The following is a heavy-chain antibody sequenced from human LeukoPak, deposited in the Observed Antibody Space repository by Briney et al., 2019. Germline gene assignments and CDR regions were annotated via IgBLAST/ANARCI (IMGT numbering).Heavy chain of an antibody. CDR2: IIPNLGIA. CDR3: ARRDYYMWSGGGGRAFYI. J-gene: IGHJ3*02. D-gene: IGHD2-21*01. Sequence: ASVTVSRKSSVGTFSSYAICLVRLAPGPGLEWVGVIIPNLGIANYAQKFQGRVSITAGETPSTAYIELSNLSCDATTDYYCARRDYYMWSGGGGRAFYIWGQGTMVTVSS. V-gene: IGHV1-69*10. CDR1: VGTFSSYA.